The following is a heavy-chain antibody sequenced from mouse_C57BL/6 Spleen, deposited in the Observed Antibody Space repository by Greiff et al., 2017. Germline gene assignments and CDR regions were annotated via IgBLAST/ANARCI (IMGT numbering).Heavy chain of an antibody. V-gene: IGHV1-76*01. CDR2: IYPGSGNT. CDR3: ARSEELGGYWYFDV. Sequence: QVQLKQSGAELVRPGASVKLSCKASGYTFTDYYINWVKQRPGQGLEWIARIYPGSGNTYYNEKFKGKATLTAEKSSSTAYMQLSSLTSEDSAVYFCARSEELGGYWYFDVWGTGTTVTVSS. CDR1: GYTFTDYY. D-gene: IGHD4-1*01. J-gene: IGHJ1*03.